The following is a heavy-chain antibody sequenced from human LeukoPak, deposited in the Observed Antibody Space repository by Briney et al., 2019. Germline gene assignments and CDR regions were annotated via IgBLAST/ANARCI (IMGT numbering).Heavy chain of an antibody. CDR1: GYTFTGYY. CDR2: INPNSGGT. D-gene: IGHD3-10*01. Sequence: ASAKVSCKASGYTFTGYYMHWVRQAPGQGLEWMGWINPNSGGTNYAQKFQGRVTITADESTSTAYMELSSLRSEDTAVYYCATSSITMVRGYRRWGQGTLVTVSS. CDR3: ATSSITMVRGYRR. J-gene: IGHJ4*02. V-gene: IGHV1-2*02.